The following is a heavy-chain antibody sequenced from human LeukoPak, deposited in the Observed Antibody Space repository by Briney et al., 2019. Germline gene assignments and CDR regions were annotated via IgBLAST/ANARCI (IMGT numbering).Heavy chain of an antibody. CDR3: AKDPNGDYIGAFDM. CDR2: ISGSGDRT. Sequence: GGSLRLSCAASGITASSYAMTWVRQASGKGLEWVSSISGSGDRTMYADSVRGRFTISRDSFKNTLYLQMNSLRAEDTALYHCAKDPNGDYIGAFDMWGQGAMVTVSS. CDR1: GITASSYA. J-gene: IGHJ3*02. V-gene: IGHV3-23*01. D-gene: IGHD4-17*01.